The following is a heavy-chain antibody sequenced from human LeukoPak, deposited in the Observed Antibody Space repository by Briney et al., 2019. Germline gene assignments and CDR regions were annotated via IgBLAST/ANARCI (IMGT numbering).Heavy chain of an antibody. V-gene: IGHV3-48*03. CDR3: ARFGRKMTAVKRGPNWFDP. J-gene: IGHJ5*02. CDR2: ISSSGSTI. Sequence: GGSLRLSCAASGFTFSSYEMNWVRQAPGKGLEWVSYISSSGSTIYYADSVKGRFTISRDNAKDSLYLQMNSLRAEDTAVYYCARFGRKMTAVKRGPNWFDPWGQGTLVTVSS. D-gene: IGHD4-17*01. CDR1: GFTFSSYE.